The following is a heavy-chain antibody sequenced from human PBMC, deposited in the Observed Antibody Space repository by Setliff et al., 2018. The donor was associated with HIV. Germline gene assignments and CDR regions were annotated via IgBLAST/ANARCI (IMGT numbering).Heavy chain of an antibody. J-gene: IGHJ6*03. Sequence: SETLSLTCIVSGVSIDKNYWSWVRRPPGKGLEWIGRVYMSGKTNYSPSLKSRVTMSADTSKNQVSLKLTSVTAADTAVYYCAKDAGVTGGLYRYYIDAWGKGTTVTVSS. V-gene: IGHV4-4*07. CDR2: VYMSGKT. CDR3: AKDAGVTGGLYRYYIDA. D-gene: IGHD2-8*01. CDR1: GVSIDKNY.